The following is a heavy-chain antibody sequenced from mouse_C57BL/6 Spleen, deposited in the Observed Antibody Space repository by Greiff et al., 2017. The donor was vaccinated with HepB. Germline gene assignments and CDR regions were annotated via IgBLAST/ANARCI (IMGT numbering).Heavy chain of an antibody. CDR3: ARNFHYYGSRYYFDY. D-gene: IGHD1-1*01. CDR1: GFSLTSYA. V-gene: IGHV2-9-1*01. Sequence: VQWVESGPGLVAPSQRLSITCTVSGFSLTSYAISWVRQPPGKGLEWLGVIWTGGGTNYNSALKSRLSISKDNSKSQVFLKMNSLQTDDTARYYCARNFHYYGSRYYFDYWGQGTTLTVSS. CDR2: IWTGGGT. J-gene: IGHJ2*01.